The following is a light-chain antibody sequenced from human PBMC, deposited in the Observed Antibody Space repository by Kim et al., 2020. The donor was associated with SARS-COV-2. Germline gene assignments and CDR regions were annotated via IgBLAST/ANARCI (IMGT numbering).Light chain of an antibody. J-gene: IGLJ3*02. V-gene: IGLV1-47*01. CDR1: SSHIGSNY. CDR2: RNN. Sequence: QMFTISGPGSSSHIGSNYVYWSQQLPGTAPKLLIYRNNQRPSGVPDRFSGSKSGTSASLAISGLRSEDEADYYCAAWDDSLSGSWVFGGGTQLTVL. CDR3: AAWDDSLSGSWV.